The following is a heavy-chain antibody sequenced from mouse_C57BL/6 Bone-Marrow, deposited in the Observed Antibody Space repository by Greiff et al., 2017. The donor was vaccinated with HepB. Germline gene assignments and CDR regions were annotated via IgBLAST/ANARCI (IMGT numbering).Heavy chain of an antibody. CDR1: GYSFTSYW. CDR2: IYPSDSET. V-gene: IGHV1-61*01. CDR3: ARSDYYGSKVDY. D-gene: IGHD1-1*01. J-gene: IGHJ2*01. Sequence: VQLQQPGAELVRPGSSVKLSCKASGYSFTSYWMDWVKQRPGQGLEWIGNIYPSDSETHYNQKFKYKATLTVDKSSSTAYMQLSSLTSEDSAVYYCARSDYYGSKVDYWGQGTTLTVSS.